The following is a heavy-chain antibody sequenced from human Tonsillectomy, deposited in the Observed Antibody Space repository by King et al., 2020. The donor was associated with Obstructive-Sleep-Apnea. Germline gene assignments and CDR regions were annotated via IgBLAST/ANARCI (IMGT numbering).Heavy chain of an antibody. CDR1: GYTFTNYG. V-gene: IGHV1-18*01. J-gene: IGHJ6*02. CDR3: ARVGGGYNLDFYYGMDV. D-gene: IGHD5-24*01. CDR2: ISAYNGNT. Sequence: VQLVESGAEVKKPGASVKVSCKASGYTFTNYGITRVRQAPGQGPEWMGWISAYNGNTNYAQKLQGRVTMTTDTSTSTAYMELRSLRSDDTAVYYCARVGGGYNLDFYYGMDVWGQGTTVTVSS.